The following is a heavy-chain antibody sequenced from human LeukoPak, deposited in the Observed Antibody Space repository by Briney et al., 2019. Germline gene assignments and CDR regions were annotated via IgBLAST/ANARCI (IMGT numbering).Heavy chain of an antibody. D-gene: IGHD3-10*01. Sequence: GGSLRLSCAASGFTFSSYWMHWVRQAPGEGLVWVSRINSDGSSTSYADSVKGRFTISRDNAKNTLYLRMNSLRAEDTAVYYCAGDVGGFGELSYYYYGMDVWGQGTTVTVSS. CDR3: AGDVGGFGELSYYYYGMDV. J-gene: IGHJ6*02. CDR2: INSDGSST. V-gene: IGHV3-74*01. CDR1: GFTFSSYW.